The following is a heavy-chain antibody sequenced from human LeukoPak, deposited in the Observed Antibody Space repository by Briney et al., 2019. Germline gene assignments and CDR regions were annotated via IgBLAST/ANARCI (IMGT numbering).Heavy chain of an antibody. CDR3: ARGACSSASCYLGSIDYFDF. Sequence: NPSQTLSLTCITSGDSMSAGPYSYSGTYYYNWIRQPAGKGLEWIGRVFPNGRTNYNPSLKRRVTMSVDTSKKQFSLKLTSVTAADSAVYYCARGACSSASCYLGSIDYFDFWGQGTLVTVSS. V-gene: IGHV4-61*02. D-gene: IGHD2-2*01. CDR2: VFPNGRT. J-gene: IGHJ4*02. CDR1: GDSMSAGPYSYSGTYY.